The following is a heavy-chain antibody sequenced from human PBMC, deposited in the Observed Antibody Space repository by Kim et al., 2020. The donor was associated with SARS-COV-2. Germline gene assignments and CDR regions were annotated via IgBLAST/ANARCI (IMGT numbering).Heavy chain of an antibody. D-gene: IGHD3-10*01. V-gene: IGHV3-11*05. Sequence: GGSLRLSCAASGFTFSDYYMSWIRQAPGKGLEWVSYISSSSSYTNYADSVKGRFTISRDNAKNSLYLQMNSLRAEDTAVYYCAREMMRYYGSGSYYTYYFDYWGQGTLVTVSS. CDR1: GFTFSDYY. CDR3: AREMMRYYGSGSYYTYYFDY. CDR2: ISSSSSYT. J-gene: IGHJ4*02.